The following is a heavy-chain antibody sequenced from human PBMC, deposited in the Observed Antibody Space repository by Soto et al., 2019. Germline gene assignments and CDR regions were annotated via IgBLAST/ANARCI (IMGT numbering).Heavy chain of an antibody. J-gene: IGHJ4*02. V-gene: IGHV3-23*01. CDR2: ISGSGGST. Sequence: PGGSLRLSCAASGFTFSSYAMSWVRQAPGKGLEWVSAISGSGGSTYYADSVKGRFTISRDNSKNTLYLQMNSLRAEDTAVYYCAKWDYYAFWSCYYHLFDYWGQGTLVTVSS. CDR3: AKWDYYAFWSCYYHLFDY. CDR1: GFTFSSYA. D-gene: IGHD3-3*01.